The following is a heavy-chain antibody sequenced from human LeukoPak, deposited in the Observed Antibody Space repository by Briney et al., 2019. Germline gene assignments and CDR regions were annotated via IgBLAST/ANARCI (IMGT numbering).Heavy chain of an antibody. CDR3: ARVQPGRMWLLKVYYYYYYMDV. D-gene: IGHD3-22*01. CDR2: IYSGGST. V-gene: IGHV3-53*01. CDR1: GFTVSSNY. Sequence: PGGSLRLSCAASGFTVSSNYMSWVRQAPGKGLEWVSVIYSGGSTYYADSVKGRCTISRDNSKNTLYLQMNSLRAEDTAVYYCARVQPGRMWLLKVYYYYYYMDVWGKGTTVTVSS. J-gene: IGHJ6*03.